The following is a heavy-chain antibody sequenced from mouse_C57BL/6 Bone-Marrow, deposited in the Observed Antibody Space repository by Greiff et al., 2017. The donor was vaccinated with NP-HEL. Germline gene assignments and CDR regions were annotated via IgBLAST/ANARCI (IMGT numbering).Heavy chain of an antibody. CDR3: ARSPFWLRRNYYAMDY. D-gene: IGHD2-2*01. J-gene: IGHJ4*01. V-gene: IGHV3-8*01. Sequence: VQLKESGPGLAKPSQTLSLTCSVTGYSITSDYWNWIRKFPGNKLEYMGYISYSGSTYYNPALKSRISITRDTSKNQYYLQLNSVTTEDTATYYCARSPFWLRRNYYAMDYWGQGTSVTVSS. CDR1: GYSITSDY. CDR2: ISYSGST.